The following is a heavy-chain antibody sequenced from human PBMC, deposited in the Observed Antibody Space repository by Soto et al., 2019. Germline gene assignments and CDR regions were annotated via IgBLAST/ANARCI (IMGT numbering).Heavy chain of an antibody. J-gene: IGHJ5*02. V-gene: IGHV1-69*12. CDR3: ATDRGPSRGYYPYWFDP. Sequence: QVQLVQSGAAVKKPGSSVKVSCKASGGTFSSYAISWVRQAPGQGLEWMGEIIPIFGTANYAQKFQGRVTITADESTSTAYIELGSLRSEDTAVYYCATDRGPSRGYYPYWFDPWGQGTLVTVSS. D-gene: IGHD3-22*01. CDR2: IIPIFGTA. CDR1: GGTFSSYA.